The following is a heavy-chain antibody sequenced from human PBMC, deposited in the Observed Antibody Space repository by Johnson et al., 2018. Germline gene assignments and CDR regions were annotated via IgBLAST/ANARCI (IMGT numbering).Heavy chain of an antibody. CDR1: GFTFSNYG. D-gene: IGHD2-2*01. CDR3: AKGPSSAFDI. J-gene: IGHJ3*02. CDR2: ISPTSSYI. Sequence: EQLVESGGGLVKPGGSLRLSCAASGFTFSNYGMNWVRPAPGQGMQWISYISPTSSYIYYAASVKGRFTISREHSKNSLHQQMNGLRAEETAVYYCAKGPSSAFDIWGQGTRVTVSS. V-gene: IGHV3-21*01.